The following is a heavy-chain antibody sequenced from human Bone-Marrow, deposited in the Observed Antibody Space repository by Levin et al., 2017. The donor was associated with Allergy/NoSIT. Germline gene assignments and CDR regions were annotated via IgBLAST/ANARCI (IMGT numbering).Heavy chain of an antibody. CDR1: GYSLTSYW. Sequence: VASVKVSCKGSGYSLTSYWISWVRQMPGRGLEWMGRIDPSDSYTNYSPSFQGHVTISADKSISTAYLQWSSLKASDTAMYYWARLGLTFDVIPEDYVDVWGQGTTVTVSA. D-gene: IGHD3-16*01. CDR3: ARLGLTFDVIPEDYVDV. J-gene: IGHJ6*01. CDR2: IDPSDSYT. V-gene: IGHV5-10-1*01.